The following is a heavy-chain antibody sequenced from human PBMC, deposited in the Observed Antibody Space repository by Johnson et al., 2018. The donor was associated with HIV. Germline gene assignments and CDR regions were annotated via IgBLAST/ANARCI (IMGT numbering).Heavy chain of an antibody. CDR3: ATRDPTYRPGAFDL. V-gene: IGHV3-11*04. Sequence: QVQLVESGGGLVKPGGSLRLSCAASGFTFSDYYMSWIRQAPGKGLERVSYISSSGSTIYYADSVKGRFIISRDNAKNSLYLQMNSLRAEDTAVYYCATRDPTYRPGAFDLWGQGTMVTVSS. D-gene: IGHD1-14*01. CDR1: GFTFSDYY. J-gene: IGHJ3*01. CDR2: ISSSGSTI.